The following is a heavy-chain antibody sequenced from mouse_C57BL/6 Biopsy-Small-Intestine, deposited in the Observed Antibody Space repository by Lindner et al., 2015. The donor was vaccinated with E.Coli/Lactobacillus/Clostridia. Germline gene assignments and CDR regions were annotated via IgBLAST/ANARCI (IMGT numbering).Heavy chain of an antibody. D-gene: IGHD2-4*01. CDR3: ARMGDYDFAY. J-gene: IGHJ3*01. CDR2: IYPGDGDT. CDR1: GYAFSSYW. V-gene: IGHV1-80*01. Sequence: VQLQESGAELVKPGASVKISCKASGYAFSSYWMNWVKQRPGKGLEWIGQIYPGDGDTNYSGKFKGKATLTADKSSSTAYMQLSSLTSEDSAVYFCARMGDYDFAYWGQGTLVTVSA.